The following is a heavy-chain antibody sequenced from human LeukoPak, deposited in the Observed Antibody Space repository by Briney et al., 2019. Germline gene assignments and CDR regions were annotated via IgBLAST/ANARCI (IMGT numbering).Heavy chain of an antibody. J-gene: IGHJ3*02. CDR2: IYGGGST. V-gene: IGHV3-NL1*01. Sequence: PGGSLRLSCAASGFTFSSYSMNWVRQAPGKGLEWVSLIYGGGSTYYADSVKGRFTISRDNSKNTLYLQMNSLRAEDTAVYYCAKDQYDILTGYYSEIDAFDIWGQGTMVTVSS. CDR1: GFTFSSYS. CDR3: AKDQYDILTGYYSEIDAFDI. D-gene: IGHD3-9*01.